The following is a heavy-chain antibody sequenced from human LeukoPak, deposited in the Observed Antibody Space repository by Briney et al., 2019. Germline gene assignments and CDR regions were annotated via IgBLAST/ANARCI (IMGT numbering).Heavy chain of an antibody. D-gene: IGHD6-13*01. CDR1: GFTFSSYA. J-gene: IGHJ3*02. V-gene: IGHV3-23*01. CDR3: AKDTTHSSSWYGWAFDI. Sequence: GGSLRLSCAASGFTFSSYAMSWVRQAPGKGLEWVSAISGSGGSTYYADSVKGRFTISRDNSKNTLYLQMNSLRAEDTAVYYCAKDTTHSSSWYGWAFDIWGQGTMVTISS. CDR2: ISGSGGST.